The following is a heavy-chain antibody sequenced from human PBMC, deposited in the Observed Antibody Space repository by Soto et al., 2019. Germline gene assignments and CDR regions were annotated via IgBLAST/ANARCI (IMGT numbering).Heavy chain of an antibody. CDR1: GGSFSGYY. J-gene: IGHJ6*02. CDR2: INHSGST. V-gene: IGHV4-34*01. Sequence: SETLSLTCAVYGGSFSGYYWSWIRQPPGKGLEWIGEINHSGSTNYNPSLKSRVTISVDTSKNQLSLKLSSVTAADTAVYYCARGLRYCSSTSCYPPGYYYYYGMDVWGQGTTVTVSS. D-gene: IGHD2-2*01. CDR3: ARGLRYCSSTSCYPPGYYYYYGMDV.